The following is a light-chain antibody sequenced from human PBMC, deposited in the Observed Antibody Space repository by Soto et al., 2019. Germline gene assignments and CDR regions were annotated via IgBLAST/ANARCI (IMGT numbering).Light chain of an antibody. CDR1: QGIRSY. CDR3: QQLDSYPWT. V-gene: IGKV1-9*01. Sequence: DFQLTQSPSFRSASVGDRVTITCRASQGIRSYLAWYQQKPGKAPKLLIYAASTLQSGVPSRFSGSGSGTEFTLTISSLQPEDFASYYCQQLDSYPWTFGQGTKVEIK. J-gene: IGKJ1*01. CDR2: AAS.